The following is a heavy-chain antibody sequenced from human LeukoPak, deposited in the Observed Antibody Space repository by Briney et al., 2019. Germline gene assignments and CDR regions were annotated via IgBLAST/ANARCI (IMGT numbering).Heavy chain of an antibody. D-gene: IGHD6-6*01. Sequence: SETLSVTCTDPGDSISSYYWSWIRQPPGKGLEWIGYIYTSGSTNYNPSLKSRVTISVDTSKNQFSLKLSSVTAADTAVYYCARGEYSSSLDFDYWGQRTLVTVSS. CDR2: IYTSGST. J-gene: IGHJ4*02. CDR1: GDSISSYY. V-gene: IGHV4-4*09. CDR3: ARGEYSSSLDFDY.